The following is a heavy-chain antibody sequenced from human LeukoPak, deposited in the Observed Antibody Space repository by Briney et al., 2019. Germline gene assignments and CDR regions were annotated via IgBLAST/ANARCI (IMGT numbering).Heavy chain of an antibody. CDR3: ARVPQPVHPSRYIVRGMTFDI. CDR2: INPNSGGT. Sequence: ASVKVSCKASGYTFTGYYMHWVRQAPGQGLEWMGWINPNSGGTNYAQKFQGRVTMTRDTSISTAYMELSRLRSDDTAVYYCARVPQPVHPSRYIVRGMTFDIWGQGTMVTVSS. CDR1: GYTFTGYY. J-gene: IGHJ3*02. V-gene: IGHV1-2*02. D-gene: IGHD2/OR15-2a*01.